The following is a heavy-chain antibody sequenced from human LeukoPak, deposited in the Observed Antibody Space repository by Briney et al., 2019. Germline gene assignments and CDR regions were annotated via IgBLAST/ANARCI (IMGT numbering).Heavy chain of an antibody. D-gene: IGHD3-3*01. J-gene: IGHJ4*02. CDR2: IRYDGSNK. Sequence: PGGSLRLSCAASGFTFSSYGMHWVRQAPGKGLEWVAFIRYDGSNKYYADSVKGRFTISRDNSKNTLYLQMNSLRAEDTAVYCCAKVQGYDFWSGYLGFDYWGQGTLVTASS. V-gene: IGHV3-30*02. CDR1: GFTFSSYG. CDR3: AKVQGYDFWSGYLGFDY.